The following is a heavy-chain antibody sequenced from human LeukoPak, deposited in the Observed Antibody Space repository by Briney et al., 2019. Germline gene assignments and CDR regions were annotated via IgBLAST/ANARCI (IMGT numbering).Heavy chain of an antibody. CDR2: IMQDGSET. D-gene: IGHD5-18*01. J-gene: IGHJ4*02. CDR3: ARVGRYSYVPNS. V-gene: IGHV3-7*01. CDR1: GFIFTDYW. Sequence: PGGSLRLSCAASGFIFTDYWMTWVRQAPGKGLEGVANIMQDGSETYYVDSVKGRFTISRDNAKNSVFLQMDSLRAEDTAVYFCARVGRYSYVPNSWGQGTLVTVSS.